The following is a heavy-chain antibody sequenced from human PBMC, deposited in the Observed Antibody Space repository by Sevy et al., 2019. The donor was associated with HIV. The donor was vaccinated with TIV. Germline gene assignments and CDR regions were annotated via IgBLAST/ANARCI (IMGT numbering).Heavy chain of an antibody. Sequence: ASVKVSCKASGYTFTNYAIHWVRQAPGQKLEWMGRINVGNGNTLSQKFQDRATFTRGTSASTAYMKLSSLRSEDTAVYYCARGEFCSGSSCYSEFFDYWGQGALVTVSS. V-gene: IGHV1-3*01. CDR3: ARGEFCSGSSCYSEFFDY. D-gene: IGHD2-15*01. CDR1: GYTFTNYA. J-gene: IGHJ4*02. CDR2: INVGNGNT.